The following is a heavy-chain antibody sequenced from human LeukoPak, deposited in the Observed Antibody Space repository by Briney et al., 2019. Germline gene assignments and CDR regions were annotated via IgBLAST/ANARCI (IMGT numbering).Heavy chain of an antibody. J-gene: IGHJ3*02. CDR2: ISGSGGST. CDR1: GFTFSSYA. CDR3: AKDMMYYYDSSGSAGQAFDI. Sequence: GGSLRLPCAASGFTFSSYAMSWVRQAPGKGLEWVSAISGSGGSTYYADSVKGRFTISRDNSKNTLYLQMNSLRAEDTAVYYCAKDMMYYYDSSGSAGQAFDIWGQGTMVTVSS. V-gene: IGHV3-23*01. D-gene: IGHD3-22*01.